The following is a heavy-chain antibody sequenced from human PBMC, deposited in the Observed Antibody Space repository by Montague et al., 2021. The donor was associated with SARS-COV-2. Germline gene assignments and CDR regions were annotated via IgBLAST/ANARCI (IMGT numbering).Heavy chain of an antibody. V-gene: IGHV4-59*01. CDR3: ARGSGWMGNAFDI. D-gene: IGHD6-19*01. J-gene: IGHJ3*02. Sequence: SETRSLTCTVSGGSISSYYWSWIRQPPGKGLEWIGYIYYSGSTNYNPSLKSRVTISVDTSKNQFSLKLCSVTAADTAVYYCARGSGWMGNAFDIWGQGTMVTVSS. CDR1: GGSISSYY. CDR2: IYYSGST.